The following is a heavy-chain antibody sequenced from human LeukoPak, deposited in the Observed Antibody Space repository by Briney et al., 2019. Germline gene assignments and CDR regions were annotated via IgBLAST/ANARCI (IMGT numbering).Heavy chain of an antibody. CDR2: TTGSGRTT. V-gene: IGHV3-23*01. J-gene: IGHJ4*02. Sequence: GGSLRLSCAASGFTFSNYAMTWVRQAPGRGLEWVSATTGSGRTTYYADSVMGRFTISRDNAKNSLYLQMNSLRAEDTAVYYCAKDSNLYYYDSSGFFWGQGTLVTVSS. D-gene: IGHD3-22*01. CDR1: GFTFSNYA. CDR3: AKDSNLYYYDSSGFF.